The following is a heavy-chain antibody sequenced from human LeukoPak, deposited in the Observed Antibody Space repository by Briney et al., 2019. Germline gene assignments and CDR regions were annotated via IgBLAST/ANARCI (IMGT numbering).Heavy chain of an antibody. CDR1: GFTFSSYG. Sequence: GGSLRLSCAASGFTFSSYGMHWVRQAPGKGLEWVSYNSSSGSTIYYADPVKGRFTISRDNAKNSLYLQMNSLRAEDTAVYYCARADYYGSGSYSHFDYWGQGTLVTVSS. D-gene: IGHD3-10*01. J-gene: IGHJ4*02. CDR2: NSSSGSTI. V-gene: IGHV3-48*04. CDR3: ARADYYGSGSYSHFDY.